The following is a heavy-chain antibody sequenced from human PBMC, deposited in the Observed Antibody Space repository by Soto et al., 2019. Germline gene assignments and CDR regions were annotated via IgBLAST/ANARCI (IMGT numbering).Heavy chain of an antibody. CDR1: GFTFSSYA. Sequence: EVQLLESGGGLVQPGGSLRLSCAASGFTFSSYAMNWVRQAPGKGLEWVSVISGSGDSTYYADSVKGRFTISRDNSKNTLYLQMNSLRAEDTAVYYCARRSSGWYFDYWGQGTLDTVSS. D-gene: IGHD6-19*01. CDR2: ISGSGDST. V-gene: IGHV3-23*01. CDR3: ARRSSGWYFDY. J-gene: IGHJ4*02.